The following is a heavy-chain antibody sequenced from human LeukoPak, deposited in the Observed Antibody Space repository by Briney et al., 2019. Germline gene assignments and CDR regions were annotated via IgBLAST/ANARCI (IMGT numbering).Heavy chain of an antibody. J-gene: IGHJ4*02. Sequence: ESSESLSLTCAVSGYSISSGYYWGWIRQPPGKGLEWIGKLFRSRTTYYNPSRKSRVTISVDPSKNQFSLKVSSVTAEDTAVYYCAREIIEVPGTFDYWGQGTLVTVSS. CDR1: GYSISSGYY. V-gene: IGHV4-38-2*02. CDR2: LFRSRTT. CDR3: AREIIEVPGTFDY. D-gene: IGHD6-19*01.